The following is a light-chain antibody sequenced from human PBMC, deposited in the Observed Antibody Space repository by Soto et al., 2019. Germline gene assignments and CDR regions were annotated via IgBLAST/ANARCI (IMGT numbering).Light chain of an antibody. CDR2: DVS. CDR1: SSDVGGYNY. Sequence: QSALTQPASVSGSPGQSITISCTGTSSDVGGYNYVSWYQRHPGEAPKLIIYDVSNRPSGVSDRFSGSKSDNTASLTISGLQAEDEADYYCSSYTSSISYVFGTGTKLTVL. J-gene: IGLJ1*01. CDR3: SSYTSSISYV. V-gene: IGLV2-14*03.